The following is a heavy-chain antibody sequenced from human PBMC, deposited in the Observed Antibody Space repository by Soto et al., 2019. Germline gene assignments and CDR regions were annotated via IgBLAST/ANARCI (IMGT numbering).Heavy chain of an antibody. Sequence: EVQLVESGGGLVQPGGSLRLSCTASGFAVRHNCMTWVRQAPGKGLEWVSLIYSGGDTAYADSVKGRFTISRHTSQNTLYLQMKSLRAENLTVDYSARKTDAIPSGRDVWGKGTAVTVSS. J-gene: IGHJ6*04. D-gene: IGHD3-10*01. CDR1: GFAVRHNC. CDR2: IYSGGDT. V-gene: IGHV3-53*04. CDR3: ARKTDAIPSGRDV.